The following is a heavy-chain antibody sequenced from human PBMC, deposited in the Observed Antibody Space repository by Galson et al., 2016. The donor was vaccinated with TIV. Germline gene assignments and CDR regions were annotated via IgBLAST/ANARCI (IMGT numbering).Heavy chain of an antibody. CDR3: ARAVPEIPETLDY. V-gene: IGHV3-7*01. Sequence: SLRLSCAASGFTFRTYWMTWVRQAPGKGLEWVANTQDIGDEKKYVESVKGRFTISRDNTKNSLFLQMNSLRAEDTAVYYCARAVPEIPETLDYWGQGTLVTVSS. CDR2: TQDIGDEK. J-gene: IGHJ4*02. CDR1: GFTFRTYW. D-gene: IGHD2-2*02.